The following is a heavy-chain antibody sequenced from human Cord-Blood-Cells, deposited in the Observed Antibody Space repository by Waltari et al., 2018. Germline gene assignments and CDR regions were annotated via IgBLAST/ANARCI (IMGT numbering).Heavy chain of an antibody. J-gene: IGHJ4*02. D-gene: IGHD7-27*01. CDR2: IYYDGST. CDR1: GYSISSSNW. CDR3: ARSTGDRGGMLDY. V-gene: IGHV4-28*01. Sequence: QVQLQESGPGLVKPSDTLSLTCAVSGYSISSSNWWGWIRQPPGQGLEWIGYIYYDGSTYTTPSLKNRVTMSVDTSKNQFSLKLGSVTAVDTAVYYCARSTGDRGGMLDYWGQGTLVTVSS.